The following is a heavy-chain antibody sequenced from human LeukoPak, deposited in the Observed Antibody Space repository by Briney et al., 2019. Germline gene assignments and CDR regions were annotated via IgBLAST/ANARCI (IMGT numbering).Heavy chain of an antibody. J-gene: IGHJ4*02. CDR3: ARPSWGSTADY. Sequence: SETLSLTCTVSGGSISSGGYYWSWIRQHPGKGLEWIGYIYYSGSTYYNPSLKSRVTISVDTSKNQFSLKLSSVTAADTAVYYCARPSWGSTADYWGQGTLVTVSS. D-gene: IGHD3-16*01. CDR1: GGSISSGGYY. CDR2: IYYSGST. V-gene: IGHV4-31*03.